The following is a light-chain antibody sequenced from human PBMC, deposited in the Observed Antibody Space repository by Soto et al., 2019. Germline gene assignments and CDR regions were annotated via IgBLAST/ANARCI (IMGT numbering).Light chain of an antibody. J-gene: IGKJ1*01. CDR1: QSISSW. Sequence: DIQMTQSPSTLSASVGDRVTITCRASQSISSWLAWYQRKPGKAPRLLIYDASSLESGVPSRLSGSGSGTEFTLTICIWQRDDFAAYYCQQYNTCAWTFGQGTKVEIK. CDR2: DAS. CDR3: QQYNTCAWT. V-gene: IGKV1-5*01.